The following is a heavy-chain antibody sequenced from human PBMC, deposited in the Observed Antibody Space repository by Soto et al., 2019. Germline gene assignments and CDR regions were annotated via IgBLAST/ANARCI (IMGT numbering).Heavy chain of an antibody. D-gene: IGHD4-17*01. CDR2: ITPVFGTA. J-gene: IGHJ5*02. Sequence: QVQLVQSGAEVKKPGSSVKVSCKASADTFNSYSLSWLRQAPGQRLEWMGGITPVFGTADYAQSFEDRLTITADDSTSTGYMELSSLRSDDRDVYYCARSLEGTTVTNWFDPWGQGALVTVSS. V-gene: IGHV1-69*01. CDR1: ADTFNSYS. CDR3: ARSLEGTTVTNWFDP.